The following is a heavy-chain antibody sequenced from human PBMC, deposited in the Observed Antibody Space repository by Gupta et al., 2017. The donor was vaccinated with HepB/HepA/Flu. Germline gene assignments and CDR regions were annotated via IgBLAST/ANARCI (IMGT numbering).Heavy chain of an antibody. D-gene: IGHD3-22*01. CDR1: GFTFSNYV. J-gene: IGHJ4*01. CDR3: AKGGHSTGYRPLY. CDR2: ISYDTRSE. Sequence: QVQLVESGGGVVQPGRSLRLSCAASGFTFSNYVMHWVRQAPGKGLEWLTLISYDTRSEYYADSVKGRFTISRDNSKNTLYLQMNRLKVEDTAVYYCAKGGHSTGYRPLYWGQGTLVTV. V-gene: IGHV3-30*18.